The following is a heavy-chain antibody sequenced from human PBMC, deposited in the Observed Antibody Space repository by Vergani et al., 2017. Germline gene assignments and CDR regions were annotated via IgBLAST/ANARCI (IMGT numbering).Heavy chain of an antibody. V-gene: IGHV5-51*01. CDR3: ARLGDGYYYHGFDI. D-gene: IGHD3-3*01. J-gene: IGHJ3*02. CDR1: GFSFSTYW. Sequence: EVQLVQSGAEVKTPGESLKISCKGSGFSFSTYWICLVRQMPGKGLEWMGLICPGDAPIRSSLSFQGRVTISDDKSISTAYLQWYSLQASDTAMYYCARLGDGYYYHGFDIWGQGTAVTVSS. CDR2: ICPGDAPI.